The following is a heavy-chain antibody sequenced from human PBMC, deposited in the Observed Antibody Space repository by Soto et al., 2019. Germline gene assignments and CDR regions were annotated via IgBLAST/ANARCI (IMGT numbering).Heavy chain of an antibody. J-gene: IGHJ4*02. D-gene: IGHD6-13*01. CDR1: GYTFTNYW. CDR2: ISPGGSDT. Sequence: GESLKSSCQASGYTFTNYWIGWVRQMPGKGLEWMGIISPGGSDTRYSPSFQGQVTISADKSITTAYLQWSSLKASDTAMYYCARRASSSSSYYFDYWGQGTLVTVSS. CDR3: ARRASSSSSYYFDY. V-gene: IGHV5-51*01.